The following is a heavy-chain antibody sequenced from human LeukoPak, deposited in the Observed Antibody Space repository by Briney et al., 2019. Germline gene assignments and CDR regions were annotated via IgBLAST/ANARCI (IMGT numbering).Heavy chain of an antibody. CDR1: GFTFSSFG. V-gene: IGHV3-30*02. J-gene: IGHJ4*02. CDR2: IQSDGSNK. CDR3: ARGDTWIQLWSPFDY. D-gene: IGHD5-18*01. Sequence: PGGSLRLSCAASGFTFSSFGMHWVRQTPGKGLEWVAFIQSDGSNKYYADSVKGRFTISRDNSKNTLYLQMNSLRAEDTAVYYCARGDTWIQLWSPFDYWGQGTLVTVSS.